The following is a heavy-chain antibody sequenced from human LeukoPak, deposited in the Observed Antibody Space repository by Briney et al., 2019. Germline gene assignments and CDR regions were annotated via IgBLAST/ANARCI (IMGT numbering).Heavy chain of an antibody. Sequence: SETLSLTCTVSGGSISSYYWSWIRPPPGKGLEWIGYIYYSGSTNYNPSLKSRVTISVDTSKNQFSLQLSSVTAADTAVYYCARARERDYGMDVWGQGTTVTVSS. CDR2: IYYSGST. CDR3: ARARERDYGMDV. J-gene: IGHJ6*02. V-gene: IGHV4-59*01. CDR1: GGSISSYY.